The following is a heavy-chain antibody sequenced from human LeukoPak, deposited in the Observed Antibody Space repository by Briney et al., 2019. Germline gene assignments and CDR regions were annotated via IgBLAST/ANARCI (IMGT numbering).Heavy chain of an antibody. V-gene: IGHV3-30*02. CDR2: KRYDGSNE. CDR3: AKVLRIDF. D-gene: IGHD4-17*01. CDR1: GFTFSTYG. J-gene: IGHJ4*02. Sequence: PGGSLRLSCAACGFTFSTYGMHWVRQAPGKGLEWVAFKRYDGSNEYYADSVRGRFTISRDNSKNTLYLQMNSLRAEDTAVYYCAKVLRIDFWGQGTLVTVSS.